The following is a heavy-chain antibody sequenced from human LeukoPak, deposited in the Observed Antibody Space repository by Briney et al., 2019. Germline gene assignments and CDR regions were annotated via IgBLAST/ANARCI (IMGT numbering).Heavy chain of an antibody. CDR1: GYRFTNYW. D-gene: IGHD6-13*01. CDR3: AGAAVGTQSPMVGDWFDP. CDR2: IYPGDSHT. V-gene: IGHV5-51*01. Sequence: GESLKISCKGSGYRFTNYWIAWVRQMPGKGLEWMEIIYPGDSHTRYSPSFQGQVIISVDKSISTAYLQWNSLKASDSAVYYCAGAAVGTQSPMVGDWFDPWGQGTLVTVSS. J-gene: IGHJ5*02.